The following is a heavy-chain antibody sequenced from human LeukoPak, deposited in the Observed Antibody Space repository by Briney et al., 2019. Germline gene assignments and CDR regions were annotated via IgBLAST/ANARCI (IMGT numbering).Heavy chain of an antibody. CDR2: FNPANSET. CDR3: ERHYSHAWFGY. J-gene: IGHJ4*02. Sequence: GASLKTSCETSGYTFSTYPIAWVRQVPGRGLEWMGIFNPANSETTYSPSFQGQATFSVDKSTSTDYLQWSSLKASDTAMYYCERHYSHAWFGYWGQGTLITVS. V-gene: IGHV5-51*01. CDR1: GYTFSTYP. D-gene: IGHD6-13*01.